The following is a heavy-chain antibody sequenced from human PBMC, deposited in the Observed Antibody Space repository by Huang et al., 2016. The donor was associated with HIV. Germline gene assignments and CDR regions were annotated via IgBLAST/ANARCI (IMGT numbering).Heavy chain of an antibody. V-gene: IGHV1-2*02. CDR1: GYTFTDSN. D-gene: IGHD6-6*01. J-gene: IGHJ4*02. CDR3: ARDWSFGSSTSPAD. CDR2: SNHKRGGT. Sequence: QVQLVQSGAEVKNPGASVRVSCKASGYTFTDSNIHWVRQAPGQGLEWMGWSNHKRGGTIYAQRCQGRVNMTRDTTISTVHMDLRRIQSDDTAVYFCARDWSFGSSTSPADWGQGTLVTVSS.